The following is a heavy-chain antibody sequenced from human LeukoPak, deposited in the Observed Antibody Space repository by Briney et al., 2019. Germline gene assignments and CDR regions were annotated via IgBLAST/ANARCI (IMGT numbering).Heavy chain of an antibody. CDR3: ARDMTTVKYWYFDL. V-gene: IGHV3-21*01. Sequence: GGSLRLSCAVSGFTFSSYSMNWVRQVPGKGLEWVSSISSSGSFIYYADSLKGRFTISRDNAKNSLYLQMNSLRAEDTAVYYCARDMTTVKYWYFDLWGRGTLVTVSS. CDR2: ISSSGSFI. J-gene: IGHJ2*01. CDR1: GFTFSSYS. D-gene: IGHD4-17*01.